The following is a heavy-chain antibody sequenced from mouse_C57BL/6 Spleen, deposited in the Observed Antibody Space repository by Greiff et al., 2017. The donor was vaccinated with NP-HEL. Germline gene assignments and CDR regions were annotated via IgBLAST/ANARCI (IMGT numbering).Heavy chain of an antibody. Sequence: VQLQQYGAELVRPGTSVKVSCKASGYTFTNYLIEWVKQRPGQGLEWIGVINPGSGCTNYNEKFKGKATLTADKSSSTAYMQLSSLTSEDSAVYFCARGGNYYGSSLDYWGQGTTLTVSS. D-gene: IGHD1-1*01. V-gene: IGHV1-54*01. CDR1: GYTFTNYL. J-gene: IGHJ2*01. CDR3: ARGGNYYGSSLDY. CDR2: INPGSGCT.